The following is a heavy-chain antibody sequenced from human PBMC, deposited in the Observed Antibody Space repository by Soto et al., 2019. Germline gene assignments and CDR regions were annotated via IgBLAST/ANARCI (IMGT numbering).Heavy chain of an antibody. V-gene: IGHV4-39*01. Sequence: SETLSLTCTVSGGSISSSSYYWGWIRQPPGKGLEWIGSIYYSGSTYYNPSLKSRVTISVDTSKNQFSLKLSSVTAADTAVYYCARHSYSHFDYWGQGTLVTVSS. J-gene: IGHJ4*02. CDR1: GGSISSSSYY. CDR3: ARHSYSHFDY. CDR2: IYYSGST. D-gene: IGHD3-10*01.